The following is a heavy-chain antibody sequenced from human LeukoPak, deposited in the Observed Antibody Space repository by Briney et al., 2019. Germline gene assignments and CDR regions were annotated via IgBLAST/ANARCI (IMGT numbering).Heavy chain of an antibody. CDR2: IWYDGSNK. CDR3: ARDLSNVPGQY. J-gene: IGHJ4*02. CDR1: GSTFSSYG. V-gene: IGHV3-33*01. Sequence: PGGSLRLSCAASGSTFSSYGMHWVRQAPGKGLEWVAVIWYDGSNKYYADSVKGRFTISTDISKSTLSLQMNSLRPEDTALYYCARDLSNVPGQYWGQGTLVTVSS. D-gene: IGHD3-10*02.